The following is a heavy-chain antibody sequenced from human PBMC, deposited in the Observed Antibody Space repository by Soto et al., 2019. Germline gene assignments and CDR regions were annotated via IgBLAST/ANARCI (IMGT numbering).Heavy chain of an antibody. J-gene: IGHJ4*02. D-gene: IGHD6-19*01. Sequence: GESLKISCQGSGYSFINHWIAWVRQMPGKGLEWMGIINPGDSDIRYSPSFQGQITISADKSISTAYLQWSSLKASDTATYFCTRPQSSGWYDYWGQGTLVTVSS. CDR1: GYSFINHW. CDR2: INPGDSDI. CDR3: TRPQSSGWYDY. V-gene: IGHV5-51*01.